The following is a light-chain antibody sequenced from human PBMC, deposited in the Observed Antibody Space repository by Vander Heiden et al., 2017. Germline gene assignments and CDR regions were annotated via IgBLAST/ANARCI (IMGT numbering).Light chain of an antibody. CDR2: GVS. Sequence: EIVLTQSPGTLSLSPGERATLSCRARQSVRSGYLAWYQQKPGQAPRLLIHGVSRRATGIPDRFSGSGSETDFTLTISRLEPEDFAVYYCQQHGSSVTFGGGTKVEIK. CDR3: QQHGSSVT. CDR1: QSVRSGY. V-gene: IGKV3-20*01. J-gene: IGKJ4*01.